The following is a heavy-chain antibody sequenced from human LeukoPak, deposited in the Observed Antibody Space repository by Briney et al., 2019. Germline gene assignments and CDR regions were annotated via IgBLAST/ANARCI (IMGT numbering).Heavy chain of an antibody. D-gene: IGHD3-10*01. CDR3: GRGMRDYYGLDY. CDR1: GFTFRNYA. J-gene: IGHJ4*02. Sequence: PGGSLRLPCAASGFTFRNYAMHWVRQAPGKGLEWVAVISYAGSNKYYADSVKGRFTISRDNAKNTLYLQMNSLTVEDTAVYYCGRGMRDYYGLDYWGQGILVTVSS. V-gene: IGHV3-30-3*01. CDR2: ISYAGSNK.